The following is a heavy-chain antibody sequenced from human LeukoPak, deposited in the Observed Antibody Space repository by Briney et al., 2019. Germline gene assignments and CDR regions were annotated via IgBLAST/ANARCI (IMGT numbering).Heavy chain of an antibody. CDR3: ARGGYSRDFDY. V-gene: IGHV4-59*01. CDR2: IYYSGST. D-gene: IGHD2-15*01. CDR1: GGSISSYY. Sequence: PSETLSLTCTVSGGSISSYYWSWIRQPPGKGLEWIGYIYYSGSTNYSPSLKSRVTISVDTSKNQFSLKLSSVTAADTAVYYCARGGYSRDFDYWGQGTLVTVSS. J-gene: IGHJ4*02.